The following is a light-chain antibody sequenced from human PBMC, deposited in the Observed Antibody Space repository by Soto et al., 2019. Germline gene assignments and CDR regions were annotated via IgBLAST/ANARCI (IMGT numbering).Light chain of an antibody. Sequence: QSALTQPASVSGSAGQSITISCSGTMRDVGAYNLVSWYQQHPGTAPKLIIYEVRNRPSGISSRFSGSRSGNTASLTISGLQSEDDGDYYCGAYTARSTLVFGGGTKVTVL. CDR3: GAYTARSTLV. CDR2: EVR. CDR1: MRDVGAYNL. V-gene: IGLV2-14*01. J-gene: IGLJ3*02.